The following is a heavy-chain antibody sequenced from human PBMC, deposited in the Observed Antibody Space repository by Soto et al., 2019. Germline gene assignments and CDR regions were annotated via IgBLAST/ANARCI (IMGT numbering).Heavy chain of an antibody. J-gene: IGHJ6*02. Sequence: SETLSLTCAVYGGSFSGYYWSWIRQHPGKGLEWIGYIYYSGSTYYNPSLKSRVTISVDTSKNQFSLKLSSVTAADTAVYYCARDRWSGSFYGMDVWGQGTTVTVSS. CDR3: ARDRWSGSFYGMDV. CDR1: GGSFSGYY. D-gene: IGHD3-10*01. V-gene: IGHV4-31*11. CDR2: IYYSGST.